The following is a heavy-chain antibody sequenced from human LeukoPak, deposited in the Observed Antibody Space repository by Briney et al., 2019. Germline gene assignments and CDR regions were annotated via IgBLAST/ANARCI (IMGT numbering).Heavy chain of an antibody. CDR3: ARDNSASIAATFDY. CDR2: VDPEDGET. J-gene: IGHJ4*02. CDR1: GYTFTDYY. Sequence: ASVKVSCKVSGYTFTDYYMHWVQQAPGKGLEWMGLVDPEDGETINAEKFQGRVTITADTSTDTAYMELSSLRSEDTAVYYCARDNSASIAATFDYWGQGTLVTVSS. V-gene: IGHV1-69-2*01. D-gene: IGHD6-6*01.